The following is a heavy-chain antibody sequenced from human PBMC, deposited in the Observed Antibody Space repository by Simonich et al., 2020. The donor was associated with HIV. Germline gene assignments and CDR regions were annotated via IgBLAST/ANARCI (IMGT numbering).Heavy chain of an antibody. D-gene: IGHD3-10*01. CDR2: FDPEDSET. J-gene: IGHJ4*02. V-gene: IGHV1-24*01. CDR3: ATDLTSRDYYGSGSYLDY. Sequence: QVQLVQSGAEVKKPGASVKVSCKVSGYTLTELSMHWVRQAPGKGLEWRGGFDPEDSETIYAQKFQGRVTMTEDTSTDTAYMELSSLRSEDTAVYYCATDLTSRDYYGSGSYLDYWGQGTLVTVSS. CDR1: GYTLTELS.